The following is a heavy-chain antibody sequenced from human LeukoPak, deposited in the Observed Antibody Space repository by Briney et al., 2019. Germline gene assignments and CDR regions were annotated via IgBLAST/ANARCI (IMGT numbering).Heavy chain of an antibody. J-gene: IGHJ4*02. D-gene: IGHD6-13*01. CDR3: ARETRKNAAGGTDSFDY. V-gene: IGHV1-69*08. Sequence: GSSVKVSCKASGGTFSNYNINWARQAPGQGLEWMGRIISMASETNYAQEFQGKVTITADKSTSTTYMELSSLRSEDTAVYYCARETRKNAAGGTDSFDYWGQGTLVTVSS. CDR2: IISMASET. CDR1: GGTFSNYN.